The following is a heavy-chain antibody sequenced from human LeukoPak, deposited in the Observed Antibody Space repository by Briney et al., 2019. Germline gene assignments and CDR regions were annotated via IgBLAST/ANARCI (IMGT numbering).Heavy chain of an antibody. CDR3: AKSLGTTSPRFDY. J-gene: IGHJ4*02. V-gene: IGHV3-30*02. CDR2: IRYDGSNK. Sequence: PGGSLRLSCAASGFTFSSYGMHWVRQAPGKGLEWVAFIRYDGSNKYYADSVKGRFTISRDNSKNTLYLQMNSLRAEDTAVYYCAKSLGTTSPRFDYWGQGTLVTVSS. D-gene: IGHD1-7*01. CDR1: GFTFSSYG.